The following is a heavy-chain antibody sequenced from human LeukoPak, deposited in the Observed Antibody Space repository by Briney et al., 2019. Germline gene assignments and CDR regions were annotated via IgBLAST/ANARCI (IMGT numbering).Heavy chain of an antibody. Sequence: PSQTLSLTCTVSGGSISSGDYYWSWIRQPPGKGLEYIGYIYYSGSTYYNPSLKSRVTISVDTSKNQFSLKLTSVTAADTAFYYCARHPARGQQGYAFDIWGQGTMVTVSS. V-gene: IGHV4-30-4*08. CDR1: GGSISSGDYY. CDR3: ARHPARGQQGYAFDI. J-gene: IGHJ3*02. D-gene: IGHD6-13*01. CDR2: IYYSGST.